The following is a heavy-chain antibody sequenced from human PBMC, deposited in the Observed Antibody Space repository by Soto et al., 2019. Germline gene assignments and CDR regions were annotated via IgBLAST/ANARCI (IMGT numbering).Heavy chain of an antibody. CDR1: GGSISSSTYY. V-gene: IGHV4-31*03. CDR3: ARRESGRPLAY. J-gene: IGHJ4*02. Sequence: QVQLQESGPGLVKPSQTLSLTCTVSGGSISSSTYYWSWVRQHPGKGLEWIGYIYYSGSTYYNPSRKSRLTTSIDTAKNQFYLRLSSVTAADTAMYYCARRESGRPLAYWGQGILVTVSS. CDR2: IYYSGST. D-gene: IGHD3-10*01.